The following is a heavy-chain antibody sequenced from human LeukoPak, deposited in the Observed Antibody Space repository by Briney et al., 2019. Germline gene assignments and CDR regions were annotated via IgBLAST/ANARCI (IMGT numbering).Heavy chain of an antibody. CDR1: GGSISSYY. V-gene: IGHV4-59*01. D-gene: IGHD4-23*01. Sequence: PSETLSLTCTVSGGSISSYYWSWIRQPPGKGLEWIGYIYYSGSTNYNPSLKSRVTISVDTSKNQFSLKLSSVTAADTAVYYCARARTFIKDYGGSPREAFDIWGQGTMVTVSS. J-gene: IGHJ3*02. CDR3: ARARTFIKDYGGSPREAFDI. CDR2: IYYSGST.